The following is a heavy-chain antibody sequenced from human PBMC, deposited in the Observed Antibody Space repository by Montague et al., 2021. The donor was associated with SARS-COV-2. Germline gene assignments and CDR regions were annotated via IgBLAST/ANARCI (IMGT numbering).Heavy chain of an antibody. CDR2: ISHTEST. J-gene: IGHJ6*02. D-gene: IGHD3-16*01. Sequence: SETLSLTCTVSSGSISNYYWSWIRQRPGTGLEWIGFISHTESTNSNPSLESRGTISIDTSTGQFFLRVGSVTAADTAVYFCARSVQFAYGLDVWGQGTTVTVSS. CDR1: SGSISNYY. CDR3: ARSVQFAYGLDV. V-gene: IGHV4-59*08.